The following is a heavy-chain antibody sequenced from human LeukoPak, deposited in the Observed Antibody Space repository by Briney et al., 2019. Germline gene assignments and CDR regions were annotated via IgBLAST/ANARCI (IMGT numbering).Heavy chain of an antibody. J-gene: IGHJ4*02. CDR1: GNSISSGYY. D-gene: IGHD1-26*01. V-gene: IGHV4-38-2*02. CDR3: ARGKSRGSHIDY. Sequence: SETLSLTCTVSGNSISSGYYWGWIRQPPGKGLEWIGIIYHTGTTYYNSSLKSRVTISVGTSKNQFSLKVRSVTAADTAVYFCARGKSRGSHIDYWGQGTLVTVSS. CDR2: IYHTGTT.